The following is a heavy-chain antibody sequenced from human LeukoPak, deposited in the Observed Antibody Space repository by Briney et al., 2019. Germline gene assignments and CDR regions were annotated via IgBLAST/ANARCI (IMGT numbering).Heavy chain of an antibody. V-gene: IGHV4-34*01. CDR2: IYYSGST. D-gene: IGHD6-19*01. J-gene: IGHJ4*02. CDR3: ARISTSGWSHFDY. Sequence: SETLSLTCAVYGGSFSGYYWSWIRQPPGKGLEWIGSIYYSGSTYYNPSLKSRVTISVDTSKNQFSLKLSSVTAADTAVYYCARISTSGWSHFDYWGQGTLVTVSS. CDR1: GGSFSGYY.